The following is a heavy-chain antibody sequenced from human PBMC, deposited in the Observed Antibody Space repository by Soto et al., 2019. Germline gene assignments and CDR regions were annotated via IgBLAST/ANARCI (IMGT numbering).Heavy chain of an antibody. CDR2: ISTGGDAT. V-gene: IGHV3-48*03. D-gene: IGHD4-17*01. J-gene: IGHJ6*02. CDR1: GFAFGLYE. CDR3: VRDGYGDPYYYYGMDV. Sequence: GGSLRLACAASGFAFGLYEMNWVRQAPGEGLEWISYISTGGDATYYADSVKGRFTISRDNARNSLYVQMNSLRAEDTAVYYCVRDGYGDPYYYYGMDVWGQGTTVTVSS.